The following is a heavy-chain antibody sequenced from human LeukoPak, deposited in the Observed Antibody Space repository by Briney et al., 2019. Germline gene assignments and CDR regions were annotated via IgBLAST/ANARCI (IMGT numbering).Heavy chain of an antibody. Sequence: GGSLRLSCAASGFTFSSYAMSWVRQAPGKGLEWVSAISGSGGSTYYADSVKGRFTISRDNSKNTLYLRMNSLRAEDTAVYYCAKAPPADFWSGSKLYYYYGMDVWGQGTTVTVSS. CDR1: GFTFSSYA. V-gene: IGHV3-23*01. D-gene: IGHD3-3*01. CDR3: AKAPPADFWSGSKLYYYYGMDV. J-gene: IGHJ6*02. CDR2: ISGSGGST.